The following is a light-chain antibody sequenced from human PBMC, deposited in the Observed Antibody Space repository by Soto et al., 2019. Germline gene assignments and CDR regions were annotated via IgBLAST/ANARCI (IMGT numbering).Light chain of an antibody. V-gene: IGKV3-11*01. CDR2: GAS. J-gene: IGKJ4*01. CDR1: QTVSTY. Sequence: IVLTQSPATLSLSPGERAPLSCRARQTVSTYLSWYQHKPGQAPRLLIYGASNRATGIPARFSGSGSGTDFTLTISSLEPEDSAVYYCQQRYNWLTFGGGTKVEIK. CDR3: QQRYNWLT.